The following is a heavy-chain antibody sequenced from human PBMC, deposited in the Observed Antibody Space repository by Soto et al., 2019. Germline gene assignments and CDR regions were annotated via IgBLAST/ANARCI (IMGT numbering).Heavy chain of an antibody. CDR2: ISAYNGNT. J-gene: IGHJ6*02. V-gene: IGHV1-18*01. CDR1: GYTFTSYG. Sequence: ASVKVSCKASGYTFTSYGISWVRQAPGQGLEWMGWISAYNGNTNYAQKLQGRVTMTTDTSTSTAYMELRSLGSDDTAVYYCARDGGFLTGYVQYGMDVWGQGTTVTVSS. CDR3: ARDGGFLTGYVQYGMDV. D-gene: IGHD3-9*01.